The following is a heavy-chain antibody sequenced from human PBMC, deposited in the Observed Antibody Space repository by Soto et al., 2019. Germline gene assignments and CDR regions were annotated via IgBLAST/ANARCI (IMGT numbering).Heavy chain of an antibody. V-gene: IGHV3-48*03. J-gene: IGHJ6*02. Sequence: GGSLRLSCGASGFTFSSYEMSWVRQAPGKGLEWVSYISSSGSTIYYADSVKGRFTISRDNAKNSLYLQMNSLRAEDTAVYYCARVVSYYDFWSGYYIGPYYYYGMDVWGQGTTVTVS. CDR3: ARVVSYYDFWSGYYIGPYYYYGMDV. CDR1: GFTFSSYE. D-gene: IGHD3-3*01. CDR2: ISSSGSTI.